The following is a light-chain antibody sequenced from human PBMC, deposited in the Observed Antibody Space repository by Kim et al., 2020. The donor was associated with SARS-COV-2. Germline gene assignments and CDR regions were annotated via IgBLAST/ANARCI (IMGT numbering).Light chain of an antibody. J-gene: IGKJ2*01. Sequence: EIVLTQSPLTLSLSPGQTATLSCRASQTLSSSYLAWYQQKPGQAPRLLIYTTSRRAIGIPDRFSGSGSGTDFALTISRLEPEDFAVYYCQQYGNTPPYTFGQGTKLEIK. CDR2: TTS. CDR3: QQYGNTPPYT. CDR1: QTLSSSY. V-gene: IGKV3-20*01.